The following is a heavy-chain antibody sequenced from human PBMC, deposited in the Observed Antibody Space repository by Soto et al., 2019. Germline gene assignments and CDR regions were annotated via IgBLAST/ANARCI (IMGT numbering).Heavy chain of an antibody. CDR3: ATSHGSRNRPFDY. J-gene: IGHJ4*02. V-gene: IGHV1-69*02. CDR1: GDTFAFYS. D-gene: IGHD3-10*01. CDR2: INPILSMS. Sequence: QVQLVQSGAEVKRPGSSVKVSCKASGDTFAFYSINWVRQAPGLGLEWMGRINPILSMSNYAQRFQARVTMTPHKSTGTAYRALNSLTSAATAMYYCATSHGSRNRPFDYWAQGALVTVSS.